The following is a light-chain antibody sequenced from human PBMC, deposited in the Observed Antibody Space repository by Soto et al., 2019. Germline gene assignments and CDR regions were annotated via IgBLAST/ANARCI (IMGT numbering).Light chain of an antibody. V-gene: IGKV3-15*01. Sequence: EVVMTQSPATLSVSPGERVTLSCRASESVHRNLAWYQQKPGQGPSHFINYASTRATGVPDRFAGSGSGTEFTLTISSLQSEDFGVYHCQHYSNWPPTFGPGTKVEIK. CDR1: ESVHRN. J-gene: IGKJ3*01. CDR2: YAS. CDR3: QHYSNWPPT.